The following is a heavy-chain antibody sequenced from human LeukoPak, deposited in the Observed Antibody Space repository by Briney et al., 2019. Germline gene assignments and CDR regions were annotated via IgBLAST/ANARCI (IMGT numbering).Heavy chain of an antibody. CDR2: IYPGDSDT. J-gene: IGHJ4*02. Sequence: GEPLKISCKGSGYSFTSYLIAGVRRRPGKGGEWMGIIYPGDSDTRYSPSFQGQVTISADKSISTAYLQWSSLKASDTAMYYCERQGSYFDYWDQGTLVTVSS. V-gene: IGHV5-51*01. CDR3: ERQGSYFDY. CDR1: GYSFTSYL.